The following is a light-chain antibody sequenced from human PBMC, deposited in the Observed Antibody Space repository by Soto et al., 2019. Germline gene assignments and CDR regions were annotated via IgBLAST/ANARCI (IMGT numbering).Light chain of an antibody. CDR2: AAS. CDR1: QSISSY. J-gene: IGKJ4*01. V-gene: IGKV1-39*01. CDR3: QQSYSTPRT. Sequence: DIQMTQSPSSLSASVGDRVTITCRASQSISSYLNWYQQKPGKATKLLIYAASSLQSGVPSRFSGSGSGRDFTLTISCLQPEYFATYYFQQSYSTPRTLGGGTKVDIK.